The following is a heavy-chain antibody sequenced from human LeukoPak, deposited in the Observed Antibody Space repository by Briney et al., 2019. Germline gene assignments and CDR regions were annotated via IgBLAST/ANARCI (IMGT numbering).Heavy chain of an antibody. CDR1: GYTFTSYD. Sequence: AXVKVSCKASGYTFTSYDINWVRQAAGQGLEGMGWMNPNSGNTVYAQKLQGRVTITRNTSKSTAYMQLSSLRSEDTAVYYCARGREPWLPDYWGQGTLVTVSS. CDR3: ARGREPWLPDY. V-gene: IGHV1-8*03. J-gene: IGHJ4*02. CDR2: MNPNSGNT. D-gene: IGHD1-26*01.